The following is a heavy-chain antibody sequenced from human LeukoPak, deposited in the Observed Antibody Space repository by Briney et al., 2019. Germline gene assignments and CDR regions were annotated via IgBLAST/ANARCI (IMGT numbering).Heavy chain of an antibody. CDR2: INWNGGST. CDR3: ARVSSGWLYYFDY. CDR1: GFTVSSNY. D-gene: IGHD6-19*01. V-gene: IGHV3-20*01. J-gene: IGHJ4*02. Sequence: SGGSLRLSCAASGFTVSSNYMSWVRHAPGKGLEWVSVINWNGGSTGYADSVKGRFTISRDNAKNSLYLQMNSLRAEDTALYHCARVSSGWLYYFDYWGQGTLVTVSS.